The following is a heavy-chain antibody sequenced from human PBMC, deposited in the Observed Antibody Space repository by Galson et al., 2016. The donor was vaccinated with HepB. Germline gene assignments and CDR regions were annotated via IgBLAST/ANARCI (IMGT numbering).Heavy chain of an antibody. CDR3: ARLGYRSTWFDY. D-gene: IGHD6-13*01. V-gene: IGHV3-23*01. J-gene: IGHJ5*01. CDR2: VSGTGNDA. Sequence: SLRLSCAASGFTLNTYAMSWVRQTPGKGLEWVATVSGTGNDASYADSVKGRFTISRDNSKNIVYLQLSSLRADATAVYFCARLGYRSTWFDYWGQGALVTVPS. CDR1: GFTLNTYA.